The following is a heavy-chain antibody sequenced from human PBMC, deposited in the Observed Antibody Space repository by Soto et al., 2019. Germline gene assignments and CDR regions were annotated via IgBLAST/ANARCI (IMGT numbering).Heavy chain of an antibody. CDR2: ISDSGST. Sequence: EVHLLESGGGLVQPGGSLRLSCAGSGFTFNTYAMTWVRQAPGKGLEWVSMISDSGSTYYSGSVRGRFTISRDNSKSPLYLQMNSLRADDTAIYYCAKHWGTPAPDDYWGQGTLVTVSS. D-gene: IGHD6-13*01. J-gene: IGHJ4*02. CDR3: AKHWGTPAPDDY. CDR1: GFTFNTYA. V-gene: IGHV3-23*01.